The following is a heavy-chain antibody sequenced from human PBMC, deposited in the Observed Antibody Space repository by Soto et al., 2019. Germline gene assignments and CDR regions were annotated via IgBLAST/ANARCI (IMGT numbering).Heavy chain of an antibody. CDR1: GFTFSSYS. V-gene: IGHV3-48*01. CDR2: ISSSSSTI. D-gene: IGHD5-12*01. Sequence: GGSLRLSCAASGFTFSSYSMNWVRQAPGKGLEWVSYISSSSSTIYYADSVKGRFTISRDNAKNSLYLQMNSLRAEDTAVYYCAIPRRRVATMLFDYWGQGTLVTVSS. J-gene: IGHJ4*02. CDR3: AIPRRRVATMLFDY.